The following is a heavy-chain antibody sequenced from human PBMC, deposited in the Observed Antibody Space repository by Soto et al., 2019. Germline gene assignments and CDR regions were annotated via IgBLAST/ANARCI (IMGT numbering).Heavy chain of an antibody. V-gene: IGHV1-18*01. D-gene: IGHD3-9*01. CDR2: ISAHNGNT. CDR3: ASGEHILAGYYYFDY. Sequence: QVQLVQSGAEVKKPGASVKVSCKASGYTFTSYGISWVRQAPGPGLEWMGWISAHNGNTNYAKKLQGRVTMTTDTSTSTAYMELRSLRSDDTAVYYCASGEHILAGYYYFDYWGQGTLVTVSS. J-gene: IGHJ4*02. CDR1: GYTFTSYG.